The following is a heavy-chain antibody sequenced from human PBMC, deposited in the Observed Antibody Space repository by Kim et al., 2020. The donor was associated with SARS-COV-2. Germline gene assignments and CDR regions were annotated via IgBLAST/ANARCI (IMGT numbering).Heavy chain of an antibody. J-gene: IGHJ6*02. CDR1: GYSFSDYF. D-gene: IGHD3-16*01. CDR3: ARVGITLDV. Sequence: ASVKVSCKASGYSFSDYFLNWVRQAPGHGLEWMGYINPNGGVTFYAQKFLGRVTLTSDRSISTVYMEMNGLTSEDAGVYYCARVGITLDVWGQGTTLTVSS. CDR2: INPNGGVT. V-gene: IGHV1-2*02.